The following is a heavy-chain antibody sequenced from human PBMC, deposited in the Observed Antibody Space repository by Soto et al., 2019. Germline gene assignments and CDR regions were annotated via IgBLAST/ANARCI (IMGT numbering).Heavy chain of an antibody. Sequence: EVQLVESGGGLVQPGWSLRLSCAASGLTFDDYAMQWVRQAPGKGLEWVSGISWNSGSIGYADSVKGRFTISRDNAKNSLYLQMNSLRAEDTALYYCAKDRGLVLSFYFDYWGQGTLVTVSS. CDR3: AKDRGLVLSFYFDY. V-gene: IGHV3-9*01. CDR2: ISWNSGSI. J-gene: IGHJ4*02. CDR1: GLTFDDYA. D-gene: IGHD6-19*01.